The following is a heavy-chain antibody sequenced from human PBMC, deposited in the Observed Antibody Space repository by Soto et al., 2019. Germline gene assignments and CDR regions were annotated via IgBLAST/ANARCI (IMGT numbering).Heavy chain of an antibody. Sequence: GASVKVSCKASGGTFSSYAISWVRQAPGQGLEWMGGIIPIFGTANYAQKFQGRVTITADESTSTAYMELSSLRSEDTAVYYCARHPTQLRSYFDYWGQGTLVTVSS. D-gene: IGHD5-18*01. V-gene: IGHV1-69*13. J-gene: IGHJ4*02. CDR3: ARHPTQLRSYFDY. CDR1: GGTFSSYA. CDR2: IIPIFGTA.